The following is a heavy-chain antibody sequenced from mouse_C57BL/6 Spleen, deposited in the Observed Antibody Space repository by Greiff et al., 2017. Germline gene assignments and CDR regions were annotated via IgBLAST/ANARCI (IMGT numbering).Heavy chain of an antibody. J-gene: IGHJ2*01. CDR3: AREAYYDYDGRNFDY. CDR2: IDPRSGNT. Sequence: VQLLESGADLARPGASVKLSCEASGFTFTSYGISWVKQRTGQGLEWIGEIDPRSGNTYYNDKFKGKVTLTADKSSSTAYMELRSLTSEDSAVYFCAREAYYDYDGRNFDYWGQGTTLTVSS. CDR1: GFTFTSYG. V-gene: IGHV1-81*01. D-gene: IGHD2-4*01.